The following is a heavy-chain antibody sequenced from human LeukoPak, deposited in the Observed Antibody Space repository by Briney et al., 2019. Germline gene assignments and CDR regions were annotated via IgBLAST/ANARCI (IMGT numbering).Heavy chain of an antibody. CDR2: IIPIFGTA. D-gene: IGHD3-10*01. Sequence: SVKVSCKASGGTFSSYAISWVRQAPGQGLEWMGGIIPIFGTANYAQKFQGRVTITADESTSTAYMELSCLRSEDTAVYYCVRGGYYGSGSYYALDYWGQGTLVTVSS. J-gene: IGHJ4*02. V-gene: IGHV1-69*13. CDR1: GGTFSSYA. CDR3: VRGGYYGSGSYYALDY.